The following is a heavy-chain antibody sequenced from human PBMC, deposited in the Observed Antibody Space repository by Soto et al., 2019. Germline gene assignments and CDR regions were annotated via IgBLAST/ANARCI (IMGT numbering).Heavy chain of an antibody. CDR3: AKFFVGTGGSSGWPWTFHY. D-gene: IGHD6-25*01. CDR1: GFTFSSYA. CDR2: ISGSGGTT. J-gene: IGHJ4*02. V-gene: IGHV3-23*01. Sequence: EVQLLESGGGLVQPGRSLRLPCAASGFTFSSYAMSWVRQAPGKGLEWVSAISGSGGTTYYAASVKGRFTISRDNSKNTLFLQMNSLRAEDTAVYYCAKFFVGTGGSSGWPWTFHYWGQGSLVTVSS.